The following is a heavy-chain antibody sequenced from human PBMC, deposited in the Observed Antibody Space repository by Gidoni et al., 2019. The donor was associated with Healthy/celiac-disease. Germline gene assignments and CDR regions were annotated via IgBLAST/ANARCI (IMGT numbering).Heavy chain of an antibody. V-gene: IGHV1-2*04. CDR2: INPNSGGT. CDR1: GYTFTGYY. J-gene: IGHJ6*02. D-gene: IGHD5-12*01. Sequence: QVQLVQSGAEVKKPGASVKVSCKASGYTFTGYYMHWVRQAPGQGLEWMGWINPNSGGTNYAQKFQGWVTMTRDTSISTAYMELSRLRSDDTAVYYCARDSGYSGYDYYYYYGMDVWGQGTTVTVSS. CDR3: ARDSGYSGYDYYYYYGMDV.